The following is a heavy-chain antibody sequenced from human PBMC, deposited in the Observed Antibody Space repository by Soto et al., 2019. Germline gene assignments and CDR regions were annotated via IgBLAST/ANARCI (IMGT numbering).Heavy chain of an antibody. CDR1: EFTFNNYA. J-gene: IGHJ6*02. D-gene: IGHD3-3*01. CDR2: ISGPGGRT. CDR3: AKVESYDFWGGYDYYDYSHYGMDV. Sequence: GGSLRLSCAASEFTFNNYAMTWVRQTPGEGLEWVAGISGPGGRTYYADSVKGRFTISRDNSKNTLFLQMNGLRGEDTAVYYCAKVESYDFWGGYDYYDYSHYGMDVWGQGTTVTVSS. V-gene: IGHV3-23*01.